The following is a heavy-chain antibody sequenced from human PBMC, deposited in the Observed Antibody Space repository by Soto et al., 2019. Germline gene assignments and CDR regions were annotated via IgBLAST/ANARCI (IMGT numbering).Heavy chain of an antibody. CDR3: ARDPYGMDV. CDR1: GFSCSTST. CDR2: MTSRGTYI. Sequence: GGSLRLSCTASGFSCSTSTLTWVRQAPGKGLEWVSSMTSRGTYIYDLDSVKGRFTISRDNAENSLYLQMNSLRGEDTAVYYCARDPYGMDVWGQGTTVTVSS. V-gene: IGHV3-21*01. J-gene: IGHJ6*02.